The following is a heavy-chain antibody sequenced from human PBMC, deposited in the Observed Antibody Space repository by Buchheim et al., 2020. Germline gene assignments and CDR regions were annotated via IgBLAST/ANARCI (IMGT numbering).Heavy chain of an antibody. CDR2: IYSSGTT. CDR1: RGSINSDY. CDR3: ARGSFPFDP. V-gene: IGHV4-59*01. Sequence: QVQLQESGPRLVKPSESLSLTCTVSRGSINSDYWSWIRQPPGKGLEYIGYIYSSGTTNYNPSLRSRVTISIDTSKKQFFLKVNSVTAADTAVYYCARGSFPFDPWGQGTL. D-gene: IGHD3-3*02. J-gene: IGHJ5*02.